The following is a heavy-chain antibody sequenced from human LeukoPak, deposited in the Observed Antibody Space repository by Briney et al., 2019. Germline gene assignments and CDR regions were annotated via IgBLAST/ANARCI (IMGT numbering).Heavy chain of an antibody. CDR3: ARAIVVVPAAIGWFGP. J-gene: IGHJ5*02. V-gene: IGHV1-2*02. Sequence: ASVKVSCKASGYTFTGYYMHWVRQAPGQGLEWMGWINPNSGGTNYAQKFQGRVTMTRDTSISTAYMELSRLRSDDTAVYYCARAIVVVPAAIGWFGPWGQGTLVTVSS. CDR2: INPNSGGT. D-gene: IGHD2-2*01. CDR1: GYTFTGYY.